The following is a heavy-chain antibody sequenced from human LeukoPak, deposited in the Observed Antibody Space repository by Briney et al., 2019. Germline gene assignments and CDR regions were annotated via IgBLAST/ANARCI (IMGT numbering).Heavy chain of an antibody. CDR1: GGSISSGGYY. CDR3: ARAGSGSFNYFDY. Sequence: PSQTLSLTCTVSGGSISSGGYYWSWIRQHPGKSLEWIGYIYYSGSTYYNPSLKSRVAISVDTSKNQFSLKLSSVTAADTAVYYCARAGSGSFNYFDYWGQGTLVTVSS. CDR2: IYYSGST. V-gene: IGHV4-31*03. D-gene: IGHD3-10*01. J-gene: IGHJ4*02.